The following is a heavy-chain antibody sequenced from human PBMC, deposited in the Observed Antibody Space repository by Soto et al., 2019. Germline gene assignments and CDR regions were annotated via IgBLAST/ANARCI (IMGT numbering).Heavy chain of an antibody. V-gene: IGHV4-39*01. J-gene: IGHJ4*02. CDR3: ARHYDYDFDSPFDY. CDR2: IYYSASP. D-gene: IGHD3-16*01. Sequence: SETLSLTCTVSGGSISSGDYYWSWIRQPPGKGLEWIGYIYYSASPYYNPSLNSRVTISVDTSKNQFSLKLSSVTAADTAVYYWARHYDYDFDSPFDYWGQGTLVTVSS. CDR1: GGSISSGDYY.